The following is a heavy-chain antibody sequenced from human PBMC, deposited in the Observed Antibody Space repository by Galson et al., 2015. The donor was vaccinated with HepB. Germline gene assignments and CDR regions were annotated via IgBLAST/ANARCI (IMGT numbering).Heavy chain of an antibody. CDR1: GYTFTNFW. J-gene: IGHJ4*02. V-gene: IGHV5-51*01. Sequence: QSGAEVKKPGESLKISCQGSGYTFTNFWVGWVRQMPGKGLEWMGIIYPGDSDTRYSPSLQGHVTISADKSNYTAYLQWSSLRTSDSAMYYCARVDESGGAIFDNWGQGTLVIVSS. CDR2: IYPGDSDT. D-gene: IGHD2-8*02. CDR3: ARVDESGGAIFDN.